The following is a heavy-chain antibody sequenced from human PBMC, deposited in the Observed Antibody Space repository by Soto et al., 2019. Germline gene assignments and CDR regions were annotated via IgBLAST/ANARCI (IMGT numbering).Heavy chain of an antibody. V-gene: IGHV3-33*01. CDR1: GFTFSSYG. Sequence: GGSLRLSCAASGFTFSSYGMRWVRQAPGKGLEWVAVIWYDGSNKYYADSVKGRFTISRDNSKNTLYLQMNSLRAEDTAVYYCASSGFFPNLPTSYYSGMDVWGQGATVTVS. CDR2: IWYDGSNK. CDR3: ASSGFFPNLPTSYYSGMDV. J-gene: IGHJ6*02. D-gene: IGHD3-3*01.